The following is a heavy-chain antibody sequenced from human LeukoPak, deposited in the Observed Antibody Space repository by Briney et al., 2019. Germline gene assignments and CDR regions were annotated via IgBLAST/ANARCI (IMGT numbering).Heavy chain of an antibody. D-gene: IGHD3-10*01. J-gene: IGHJ4*02. V-gene: IGHV1-2*02. CDR1: GHTFTGYY. CDR3: AREPSGSGSYDY. CDR2: IYPNSGGT. Sequence: ASVKVSCKASGHTFTGYYMHWVRQAPGQGLEWMGWIYPNSGGTNYAQKFQGRVTMTRDTSISTAYMELSRLRSDDTAVYYCAREPSGSGSYDYWGQGTLVTASS.